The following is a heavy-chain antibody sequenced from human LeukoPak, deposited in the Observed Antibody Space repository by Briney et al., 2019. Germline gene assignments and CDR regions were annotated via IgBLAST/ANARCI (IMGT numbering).Heavy chain of an antibody. V-gene: IGHV3-30*04. CDR3: ARETGDRRVGY. J-gene: IGHJ1*01. D-gene: IGHD2-21*02. Sequence: GGSLRLSCAASGFSFSASSMHWVRQAPGKGLEWVAVISYDGRYSHYADSVKGRFTISRDNSKSTLYLQMSSLRADDTGVYWCARETGDRRVGYWGQGTLVTVSS. CDR2: ISYDGRYS. CDR1: GFSFSASS.